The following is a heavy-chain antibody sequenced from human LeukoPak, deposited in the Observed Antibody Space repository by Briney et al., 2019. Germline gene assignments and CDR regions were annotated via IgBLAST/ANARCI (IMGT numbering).Heavy chain of an antibody. CDR2: IWYDGSNK. J-gene: IGHJ4*02. CDR3: ARARHYYDSSGYQFDY. V-gene: IGHV3-33*01. Sequence: PGRSLRLACAASGFTFSSYGMHWVRQAPGKGLEWVAVIWYDGSNKYYADSVKGRFTVSRDKSKNTVYLQMNSLRAEDTAVYYCARARHYYDSSGYQFDYWGQGTLVTVSS. D-gene: IGHD3-22*01. CDR1: GFTFSSYG.